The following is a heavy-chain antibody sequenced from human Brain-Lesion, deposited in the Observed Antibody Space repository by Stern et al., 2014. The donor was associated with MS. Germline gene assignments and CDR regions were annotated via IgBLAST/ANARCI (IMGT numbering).Heavy chain of an antibody. J-gene: IGHJ4*02. CDR3: ARDITGSSAYFAY. CDR2: ISWNSGTI. Sequence: QLVESGGDLVQPGRSMRLSCAAFGFTFDDYAMHWVRQAPGKGLEWVAGISWNSGTIGYADSVKGRFTTSRDNAYSSLYLQMNSLRPEDTALYYCARDITGSSAYFAYWGQGTLVTVSS. CDR1: GFTFDDYA. D-gene: IGHD1-14*01. V-gene: IGHV3-9*01.